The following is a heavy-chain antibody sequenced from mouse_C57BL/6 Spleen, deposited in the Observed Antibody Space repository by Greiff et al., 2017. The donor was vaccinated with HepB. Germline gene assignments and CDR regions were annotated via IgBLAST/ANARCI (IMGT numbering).Heavy chain of an antibody. CDR3: ASGDYDWFAY. V-gene: IGHV1-76*01. Sequence: QVTLKESGAELVRPGASVKLSCKASGYTFTDYYINWVKQRPGQGLEWIARIYPGSGNTYYNEKFKGKATLTAEKSSSTAYMQLSSLTSEDSAVYFCASGDYDWFAYWGQGTLVTVSA. CDR2: IYPGSGNT. D-gene: IGHD2-4*01. CDR1: GYTFTDYY. J-gene: IGHJ3*01.